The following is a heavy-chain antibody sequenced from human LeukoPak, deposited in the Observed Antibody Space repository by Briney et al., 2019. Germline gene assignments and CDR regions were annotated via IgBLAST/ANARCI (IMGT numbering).Heavy chain of an antibody. CDR2: IYHSGST. CDR3: ARGGDGYIPFDY. D-gene: IGHD5-24*01. CDR1: GGSISSGGYS. J-gene: IGHJ4*02. Sequence: TSETLSLTCAVSGGSISSGGYSWSWIRQPPGKGLEWIGYIYHSGSTYYNPSLKSRVTISADRSKNQFSLKLSSVTAADTAVYYCARGGDGYIPFDYWGQGTLVTVSS. V-gene: IGHV4-30-2*01.